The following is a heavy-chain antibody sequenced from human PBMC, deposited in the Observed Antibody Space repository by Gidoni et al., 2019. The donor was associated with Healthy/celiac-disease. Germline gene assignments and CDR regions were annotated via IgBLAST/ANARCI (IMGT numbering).Heavy chain of an antibody. J-gene: IGHJ3*02. CDR2: ST. D-gene: IGHD5-12*01. CDR3: ATLGRDGYNRDAFDI. V-gene: IGHV4-39*01. Sequence: STYYNPSLKSRVTISVDTSKNQFSLKLSSVTAADTAVYYCATLGRDGYNRDAFDIWGQGTMVTVSS.